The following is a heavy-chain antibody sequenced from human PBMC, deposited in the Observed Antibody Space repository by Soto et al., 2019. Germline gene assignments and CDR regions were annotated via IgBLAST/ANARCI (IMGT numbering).Heavy chain of an antibody. CDR1: GFTFSNYY. J-gene: IGHJ4*02. Sequence: EVELVESGGGLVQPGGSLRLSCVASGFTFSNYYMSWVRQAPVRGLEWLAHIDHDGSETYYVDSVKGRFTISRDNPKNSLYLQMNSLRAEDTAVYYCATLEGGGSFEFWGQGTLVSVSS. CDR2: IDHDGSET. D-gene: IGHD1-26*01. V-gene: IGHV3-7*03. CDR3: ATLEGGGSFEF.